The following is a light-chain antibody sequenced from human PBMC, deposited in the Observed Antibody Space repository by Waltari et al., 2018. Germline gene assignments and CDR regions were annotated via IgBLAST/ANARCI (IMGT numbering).Light chain of an antibody. Sequence: EIVMTQSPATLSVSPGERDTLSCRASQSVSNNLGWYQQKPGQAPRLLIYGASIRATGIPARFSGSGSGTEFTLTISSLQSEDFAVYYCQQYNSYSRTFGQGTKVEIK. V-gene: IGKV3-15*01. CDR3: QQYNSYSRT. J-gene: IGKJ1*01. CDR2: GAS. CDR1: QSVSNN.